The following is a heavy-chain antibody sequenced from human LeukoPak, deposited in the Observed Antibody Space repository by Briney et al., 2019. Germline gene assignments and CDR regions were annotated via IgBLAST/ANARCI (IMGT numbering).Heavy chain of an antibody. CDR3: ARGSDDSSGYYYSGGYGMDV. J-gene: IGHJ6*02. Sequence: SVKVSCKASGGTFSSYAISWVRQAPGQGLEWMGGIIPIFGTANYAQKFQGRVTITADESTSTAYMELSSLRSEDMAVYYCARGSDDSSGYYYSGGYGMDVWGQGTTVTVSS. V-gene: IGHV1-69*13. D-gene: IGHD3-22*01. CDR2: IIPIFGTA. CDR1: GGTFSSYA.